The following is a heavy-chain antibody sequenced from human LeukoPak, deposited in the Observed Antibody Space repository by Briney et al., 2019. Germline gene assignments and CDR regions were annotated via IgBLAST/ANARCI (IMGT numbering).Heavy chain of an antibody. Sequence: GGSLRLSCAASGFTFSSYWMSWVRQAPGKGLEWVASIKQDGSEKYYVDSVKGRFTISRDNAKNSLYLQMNSLRAEDTAVYYCARALGYCTNGACYTWFDPWGQGTLVTVSS. V-gene: IGHV3-7*01. CDR1: GFTFSSYW. D-gene: IGHD2-8*01. CDR2: IKQDGSEK. J-gene: IGHJ5*02. CDR3: ARALGYCTNGACYTWFDP.